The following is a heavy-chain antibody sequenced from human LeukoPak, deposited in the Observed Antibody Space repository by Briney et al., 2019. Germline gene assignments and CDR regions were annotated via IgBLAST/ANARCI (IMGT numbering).Heavy chain of an antibody. D-gene: IGHD4-11*01. J-gene: IGHJ6*03. CDR3: ARAVTTPQYYYYYMDV. V-gene: IGHV7-4-1*02. CDR1: GYTFTSYA. CDR2: INTNTGNP. Sequence: ASVKVSCKASGYTFTSYAMNWVRQAPGQGLEWMGWINTNTGNPTYAQGFTGRFVFSLDTSVSTAYLQISSLKAEDTAVYYCARAVTTPQYYYYYMDVWGKGTTVTVSS.